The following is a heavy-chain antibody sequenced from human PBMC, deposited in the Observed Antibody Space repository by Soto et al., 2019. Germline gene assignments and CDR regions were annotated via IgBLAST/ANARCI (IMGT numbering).Heavy chain of an antibody. CDR2: ISANGQGI. D-gene: IGHD1-7*01. Sequence: GGSLRLSCAASGFTFSTYALSWVRQAPGEGLEWVSAISANGQGIYYADSVRGRFTISRDNSKNTIFLHMDSLRAEDTAVYYCAKDRNYPRDQFHYWGQGTLVTVSS. J-gene: IGHJ4*02. CDR1: GFTFSTYA. CDR3: AKDRNYPRDQFHY. V-gene: IGHV3-23*01.